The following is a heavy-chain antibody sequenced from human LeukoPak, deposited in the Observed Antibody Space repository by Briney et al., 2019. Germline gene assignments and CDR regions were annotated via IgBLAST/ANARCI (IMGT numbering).Heavy chain of an antibody. Sequence: GGSLRLSCAASGFTFSSYWISWVRQALGKGLEWVANIKQDGSEKYYVDSVKGRFTISRDNAKNSLYLQMNSLRAEDTAVYYCARDPSAAVGWFDPWGQGTLVTVSS. CDR2: IKQDGSEK. CDR3: ARDPSAAVGWFDP. J-gene: IGHJ5*02. CDR1: GFTFSSYW. D-gene: IGHD6-13*01. V-gene: IGHV3-7*01.